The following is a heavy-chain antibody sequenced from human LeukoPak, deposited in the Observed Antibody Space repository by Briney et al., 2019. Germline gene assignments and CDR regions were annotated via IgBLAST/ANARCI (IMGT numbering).Heavy chain of an antibody. Sequence: PGGSLRLSCAASGFTFDDYGMSWVRQAPGKGLEWVSGINWNGGSTGYADSVKGRFTISRDNAKNSLYLQMNSLRAEDTALYYCAREEAYCGGDCGGEYAFDIWGQGTMVTVSS. D-gene: IGHD2-21*02. V-gene: IGHV3-20*04. CDR2: INWNGGST. CDR1: GFTFDDYG. CDR3: AREEAYCGGDCGGEYAFDI. J-gene: IGHJ3*02.